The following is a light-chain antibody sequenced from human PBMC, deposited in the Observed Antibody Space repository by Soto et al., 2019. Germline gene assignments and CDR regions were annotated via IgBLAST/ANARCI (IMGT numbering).Light chain of an antibody. J-gene: IGKJ1*01. V-gene: IGKV1-39*01. CDR2: AAS. CDR3: QHYNSYSEA. Sequence: DVQVTQYKSSLSASVGDRVTITCRASQSISSYLNWYQQKPGKAPKLLIYAASSLQSGVPSRFSGSGSGTDFTLTISSLQPDDFATYYCQHYNSYSEAFGQGTKV. CDR1: QSISSY.